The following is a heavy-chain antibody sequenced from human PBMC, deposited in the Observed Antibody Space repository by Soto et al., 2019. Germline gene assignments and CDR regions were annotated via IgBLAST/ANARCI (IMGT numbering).Heavy chain of an antibody. Sequence: SETLSLTCTVSGGSISNYYWSWIRQPPGKGPEWIGYIYYSGSTNYNPSLRSRVTISVDTSKNHFSLKLRSVTAADTAVYYCVRTNHFDYWGQGSLVTVSS. J-gene: IGHJ4*02. CDR2: IYYSGST. D-gene: IGHD2-8*01. CDR1: GGSISNYY. CDR3: VRTNHFDY. V-gene: IGHV4-59*08.